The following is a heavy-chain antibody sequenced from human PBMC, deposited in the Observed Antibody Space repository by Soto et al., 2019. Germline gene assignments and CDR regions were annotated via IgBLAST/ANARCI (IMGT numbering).Heavy chain of an antibody. CDR3: AKPLPKSYGSGSTLLYYFDY. Sequence: GGSLRLSCAASGFTFSSYAMSWVRQAPGKGLEWVSAISGSGGSTYYADSVKGRFTISRDNSKNTLYLQMNSLRAEDTAVYYCAKPLPKSYGSGSTLLYYFDYWGQGTLVTVSS. CDR2: ISGSGGST. CDR1: GFTFSSYA. V-gene: IGHV3-23*01. J-gene: IGHJ4*02. D-gene: IGHD3-10*01.